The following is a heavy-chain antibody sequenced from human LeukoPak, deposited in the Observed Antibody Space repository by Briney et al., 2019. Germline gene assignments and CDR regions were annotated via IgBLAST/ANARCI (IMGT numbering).Heavy chain of an antibody. D-gene: IGHD3-10*01. CDR3: ASQPAWTSSGSRRDRIYFDY. J-gene: IGHJ4*02. V-gene: IGHV4-38-2*02. Sequence: PSETLSLTCTVSGYSISSGFYWGWIRQPPGKGLECIGSIYHSGSTYYNPSLMSRVTISVDTSKNQFSLNLSSVTAADTAMYYCASQPAWTSSGSRRDRIYFDYWGQGTLVTVSS. CDR2: IYHSGST. CDR1: GYSISSGFY.